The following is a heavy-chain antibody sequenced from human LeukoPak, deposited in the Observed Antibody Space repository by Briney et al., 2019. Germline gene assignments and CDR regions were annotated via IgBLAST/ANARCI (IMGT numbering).Heavy chain of an antibody. Sequence: SETLSLTCGVSGASFSGYYWTWIRQPPGKGLEWIGEINHSGGTNYNMSLKSRVTISVDPSKKQFSLKLRSVTAEDTVVYYCATDRYYGSGSYYKFDYWGQGILVTVSS. V-gene: IGHV4-34*01. D-gene: IGHD3-10*01. CDR2: INHSGGT. J-gene: IGHJ4*02. CDR1: GASFSGYY. CDR3: ATDRYYGSGSYYKFDY.